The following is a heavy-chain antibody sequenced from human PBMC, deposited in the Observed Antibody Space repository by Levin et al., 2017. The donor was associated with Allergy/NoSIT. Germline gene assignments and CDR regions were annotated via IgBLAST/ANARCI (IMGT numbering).Heavy chain of an antibody. Sequence: GASVKVSCKAFGGTLRNYPISWVRQAPGQGLEWMGGIIPAFASTNYAQKFQGRVTITADESTRTAYMELRSPRSEDTAVYFCARPRGGFYGSGSFDSWGQGTLVTVSS. V-gene: IGHV1-69*13. CDR2: IIPAFAST. CDR3: ARPRGGFYGSGSFDS. D-gene: IGHD3-10*01. CDR1: GGTLRNYP. J-gene: IGHJ4*02.